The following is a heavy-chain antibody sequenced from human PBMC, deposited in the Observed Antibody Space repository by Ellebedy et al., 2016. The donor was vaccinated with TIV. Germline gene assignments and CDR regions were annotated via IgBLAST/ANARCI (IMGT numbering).Heavy chain of an antibody. J-gene: IGHJ6*02. CDR3: ARVMNGNHNGYYGMDV. CDR1: GGSISSDS. V-gene: IGHV4-4*07. D-gene: IGHD3-16*01. Sequence: MPGGSLRLSCTAPGGSISSDSWSWIRQPAGKGLEWIWRSHSSGTTNYNPSLKSRVSMSVDTSNNLVSLKVTSVTAADTAVYYCARVMNGNHNGYYGMDVWGQGTPVTVFS. CDR2: SHSSGTT.